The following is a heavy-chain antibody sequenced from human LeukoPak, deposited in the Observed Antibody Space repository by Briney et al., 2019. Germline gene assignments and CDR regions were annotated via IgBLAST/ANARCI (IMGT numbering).Heavy chain of an antibody. CDR1: GFTFSSFW. CDR3: ARDSRVYYDSSSRWFDP. D-gene: IGHD3-22*01. J-gene: IGHJ5*02. V-gene: IGHV3-7*01. Sequence: GGSLGLSCAASGFTFSSFWMSWVRQAPGKGLEWVANIKEDESEKYYVDSVKGRFTISRDNAKNSLYLQMNSLRAEDTAVYYCARDSRVYYDSSSRWFDPWGQGTLVTVSS. CDR2: IKEDESEK.